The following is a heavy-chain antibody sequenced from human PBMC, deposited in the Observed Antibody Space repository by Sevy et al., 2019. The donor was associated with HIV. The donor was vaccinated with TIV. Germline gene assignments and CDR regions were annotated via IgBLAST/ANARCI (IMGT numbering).Heavy chain of an antibody. Sequence: GGSLRLSCAASGFTFSSYSMNWVRQAPGKGLEWVSYISSSSSTIYYADSVKGRFTISRDNAKNSLYRQMNSLRAEDTAVYYCARDPVTGMDVWGQGTTVTVSS. CDR2: ISSSSSTI. CDR3: ARDPVTGMDV. J-gene: IGHJ6*02. CDR1: GFTFSSYS. D-gene: IGHD5-18*01. V-gene: IGHV3-48*01.